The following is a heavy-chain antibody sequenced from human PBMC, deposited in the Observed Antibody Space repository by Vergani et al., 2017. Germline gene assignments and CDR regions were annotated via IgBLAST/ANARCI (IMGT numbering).Heavy chain of an antibody. V-gene: IGHV3-21*01. J-gene: IGHJ3*02. CDR2: ISRSSSYI. CDR1: GFTFSSYS. Sequence: EVQLVESGGGLVKPGGSLRLSCAASGFTFSSYSMNWVRQAPGKGLEWVSSISRSSSYIYYADSVKGRFTISRDNAKNSLYLQMNSLRAEYTAVYYCAITYYYDSSGYYADAFDIWGQGTMVTVSS. D-gene: IGHD3-22*01. CDR3: AITYYYDSSGYYADAFDI.